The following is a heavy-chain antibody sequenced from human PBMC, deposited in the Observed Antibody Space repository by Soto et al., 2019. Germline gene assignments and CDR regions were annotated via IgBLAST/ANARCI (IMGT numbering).Heavy chain of an antibody. V-gene: IGHV4-31*03. CDR2: IYYSGST. CDR1: GGSISSGGYY. Sequence: SETLSLTCTVSGGSISSGGYYWSWTRQHPGKGLEWIGYIYYSGSTYYNPSLKSRVTISVDTSKNQFSLKLSSVTAADTAVYYCARDANMYASGSYGMDVWGQGTTVTVSS. D-gene: IGHD3-10*01. CDR3: ARDANMYASGSYGMDV. J-gene: IGHJ6*02.